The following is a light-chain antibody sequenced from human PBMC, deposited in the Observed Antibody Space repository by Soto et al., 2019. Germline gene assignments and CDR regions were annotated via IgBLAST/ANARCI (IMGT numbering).Light chain of an antibody. Sequence: QSVLTQPPSVSGAPGQRVTISCTGSSSNIGAGYDVHWYQQLPRTAPKLLIYGNSNRPSGVPDRFSGSKSGTSASLAITGLQAEDEADYYCQSYDRSLSGYVVFGGGTKVTVL. CDR1: SSNIGAGYD. CDR3: QSYDRSLSGYVV. V-gene: IGLV1-40*01. J-gene: IGLJ2*01. CDR2: GNS.